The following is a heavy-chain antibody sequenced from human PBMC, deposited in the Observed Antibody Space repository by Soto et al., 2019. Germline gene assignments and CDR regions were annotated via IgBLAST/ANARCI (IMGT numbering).Heavy chain of an antibody. Sequence: PSETLSLTCTVSGGSISSGDYYWSWIRQPPGKGLEWIGYIYYSGSTYYNPSLKSRVTISVDTSKNQFSLKLSSVTAADTAVYYCAREGDHYDILTGYWYYFDYWGQGTLVTAPQ. J-gene: IGHJ4*02. CDR2: IYYSGST. V-gene: IGHV4-30-4*01. CDR3: AREGDHYDILTGYWYYFDY. CDR1: GGSISSGDYY. D-gene: IGHD3-9*01.